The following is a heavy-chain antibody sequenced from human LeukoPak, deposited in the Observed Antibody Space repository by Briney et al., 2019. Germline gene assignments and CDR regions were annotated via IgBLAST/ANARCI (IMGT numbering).Heavy chain of an antibody. J-gene: IGHJ6*03. D-gene: IGHD1-26*01. CDR3: ARHVGGSHFYYYYYMDV. V-gene: IGHV5-51*01. CDR2: IYPGDSDT. Sequence: GEPLKISCKGSGYSFTSYWIGWVRQMPGKGLEWMGIIYPGDSDTRYSPSFQGQVTISADKSISTAYLQWSSLKASDTAMYYCARHVGGSHFYYYYYMDVWGKGTTVTVSS. CDR1: GYSFTSYW.